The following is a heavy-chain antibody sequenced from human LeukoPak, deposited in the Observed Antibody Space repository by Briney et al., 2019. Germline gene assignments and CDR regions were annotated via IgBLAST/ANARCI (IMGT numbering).Heavy chain of an antibody. V-gene: IGHV1-69*06. CDR3: AREWSYGDYEGRVY. CDR2: IIPIFGTA. Sequence: SVKVSCKASGGTFSSYAISWVRQAPGQGLEWMGGIIPIFGTANYAQKFQGRVTITADKSTSTAYMELSSLRSEDTAVYYCAREWSYGDYEGRVYWGQGTLVTVSS. CDR1: GGTFSSYA. J-gene: IGHJ4*02. D-gene: IGHD4-17*01.